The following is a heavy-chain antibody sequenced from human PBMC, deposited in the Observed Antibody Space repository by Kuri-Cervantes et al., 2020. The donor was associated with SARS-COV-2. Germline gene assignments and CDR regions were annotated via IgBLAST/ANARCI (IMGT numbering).Heavy chain of an antibody. V-gene: IGHV4-30-4*01. CDR1: GASLSSADFY. Sequence: SETLSLTCTVSGASLSSADFYWSWIRQPPGKGLEWIGYIYFSGTTYYNPSLQSRVTISVDTSKNQFSLKLTSVTVADTAVYYCVSTETGNTNWFDPWGQGTLVTVSS. CDR3: VSTETGNTNWFDP. J-gene: IGHJ5*02. CDR2: IYFSGTT. D-gene: IGHD1-7*01.